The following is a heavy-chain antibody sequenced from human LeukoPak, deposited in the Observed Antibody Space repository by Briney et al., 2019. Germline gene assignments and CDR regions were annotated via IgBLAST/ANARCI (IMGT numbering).Heavy chain of an antibody. CDR2: ISNSGST. D-gene: IGHD6-13*01. Sequence: SETLSLTCAVSGGSVNRGTFFWTWIRKPPGKGLEWIGYISNSGSTNYHPSLKSRVTISSDTSKTQFTLKLTSVTAADTAVYYCARDFRGGIAAVGYYYYYGMDVWGQGTTVTVSS. CDR3: ARDFRGGIAAVGYYYYYGMDV. V-gene: IGHV4-61*01. J-gene: IGHJ6*02. CDR1: GGSVNRGTFF.